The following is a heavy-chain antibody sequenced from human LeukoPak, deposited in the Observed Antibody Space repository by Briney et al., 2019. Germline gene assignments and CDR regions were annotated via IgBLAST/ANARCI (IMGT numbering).Heavy chain of an antibody. V-gene: IGHV1-24*01. Sequence: GASVKVSCKVSGYTLTELSMHWVRQAPGKGLEWMGGFDPEDGETIYAQKFQGRATMTEDTSTDTAYMELSSLRSEDTAVYYCAVVVVPAATDYYYYGMDVWGQGTTVTVSS. CDR1: GYTLTELS. D-gene: IGHD2-2*01. CDR2: FDPEDGET. J-gene: IGHJ6*02. CDR3: AVVVVPAATDYYYYGMDV.